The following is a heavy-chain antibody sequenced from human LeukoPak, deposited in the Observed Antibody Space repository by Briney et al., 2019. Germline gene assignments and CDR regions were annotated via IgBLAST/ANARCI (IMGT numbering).Heavy chain of an antibody. CDR2: IWFDGTYE. CDR1: GFTFSSYG. CDR3: AKERDYAEDMDV. J-gene: IGHJ6*03. V-gene: IGHV3-33*06. D-gene: IGHD4-17*01. Sequence: SGGSLRLSCAASGFTFSSYGMHWVRQAPGKGLEWVALIWFDGTYEYYADSVKGRFTISRDNSNKTLYLQMNSLRAEDTAVYYCAKERDYAEDMDVWGKGTTVTVSS.